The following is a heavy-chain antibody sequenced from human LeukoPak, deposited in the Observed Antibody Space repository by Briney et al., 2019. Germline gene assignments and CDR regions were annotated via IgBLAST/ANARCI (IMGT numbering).Heavy chain of an antibody. Sequence: PSQTLSLTCTVSGVSISSGDYYWSWIRQPPGKGLEWIGYMYYSGSTYYNPSLKSRLTISLDTSKNQFSLKLSSVTAAYTAVYYCARPYYYDSRIDPWGQGTLVTVSS. CDR1: GVSISSGDYY. CDR3: ARPYYYDSRIDP. V-gene: IGHV4-30-4*01. D-gene: IGHD3-22*01. CDR2: MYYSGST. J-gene: IGHJ5*02.